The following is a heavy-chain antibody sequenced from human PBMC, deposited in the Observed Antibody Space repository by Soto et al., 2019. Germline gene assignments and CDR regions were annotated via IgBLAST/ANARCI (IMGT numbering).Heavy chain of an antibody. J-gene: IGHJ6*03. CDR2: IKQDGSEK. CDR3: ARAYTGLVLRFLEWLPDYMDV. CDR1: GFTFSSYW. D-gene: IGHD3-3*01. V-gene: IGHV3-7*01. Sequence: PGGSLRLSCAASGFTFSSYWMSWVRQAPGKGLEWVANIKQDGSEKYYVDSVKGRFTISRDNAKNSLYLQMNSLRAEDTAVYYCARAYTGLVLRFLEWLPDYMDVWGKGTTVTVSS.